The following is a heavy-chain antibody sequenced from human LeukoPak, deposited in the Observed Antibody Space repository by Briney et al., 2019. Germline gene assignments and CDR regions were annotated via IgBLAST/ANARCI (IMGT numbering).Heavy chain of an antibody. Sequence: GGSLRLSCAASGFTFDDYDMHWVRQAPGKGLEWVSGISWNSGSIGYADSVKCRFTISRDNAKNSLYLQMNSLRAEDTALYYCEKPLYYYDSSGYHGTNAFDIWGQRTMVTVSS. V-gene: IGHV3-9*01. J-gene: IGHJ3*02. CDR2: ISWNSGSI. CDR1: GFTFDDYD. D-gene: IGHD3-22*01. CDR3: EKPLYYYDSSGYHGTNAFDI.